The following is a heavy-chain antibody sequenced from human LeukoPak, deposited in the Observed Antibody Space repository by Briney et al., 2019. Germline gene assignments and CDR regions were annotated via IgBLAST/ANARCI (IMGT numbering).Heavy chain of an antibody. V-gene: IGHV1-2*06. D-gene: IGHD4-23*01. J-gene: IGHJ5*02. CDR2: INPNSGGT. CDR1: GYTFTGYY. CDR3: ARDTVGGNGWYEGRWFDP. Sequence: ASVKVSCKASGYTFTGYYMHWVRQAPGQGLEWMGRINPNSGGTNYAQKFQGRVTMTTDTSTSTAYMELRSLRSDDTAVYYCARDTVGGNGWYEGRWFDPWGQGTLVTVSS.